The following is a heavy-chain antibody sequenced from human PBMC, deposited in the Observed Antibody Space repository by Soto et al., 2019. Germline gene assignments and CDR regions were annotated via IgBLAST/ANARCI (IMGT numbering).Heavy chain of an antibody. Sequence: SETLSLTCAVYGGSFSGYYWSWIRQPPGKGLEWIGEINHSGSTNYNPSLKSRVTISVDTSKNQFSLKLSSVTAADTAVYYCAGIELRFLEWPQYYFDYWGQGTLVTVSS. J-gene: IGHJ4*02. V-gene: IGHV4-34*01. D-gene: IGHD3-3*01. CDR3: AGIELRFLEWPQYYFDY. CDR1: GGSFSGYY. CDR2: INHSGST.